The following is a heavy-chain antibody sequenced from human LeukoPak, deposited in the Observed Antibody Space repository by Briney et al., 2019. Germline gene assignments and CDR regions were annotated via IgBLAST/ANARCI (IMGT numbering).Heavy chain of an antibody. CDR1: GYTFIDHY. D-gene: IGHD2-2*01. J-gene: IGHJ4*02. Sequence: GASVKVSCKPSGYTFIDHYIHWVRQAPRQGLEWMGWLNPNGGVTNLAQKFQGRVTMTRDTTISTAHMHKNMLRYDDTALYYCARDRGGIVIVPVPDYCGQGTLVTVS. V-gene: IGHV1-2*02. CDR3: ARDRGGIVIVPVPDY. CDR2: LNPNGGVT.